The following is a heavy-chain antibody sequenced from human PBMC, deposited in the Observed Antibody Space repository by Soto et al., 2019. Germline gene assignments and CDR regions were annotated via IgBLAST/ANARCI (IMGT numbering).Heavy chain of an antibody. CDR1: GGSISSAAHA. D-gene: IGHD2-21*01. Sequence: SETLSLTCAVSGGSISSAAHAWSWIRQPPGKGLEWIGYSYYSGSTYHNPSLKSRVTISVDTSKNQFSLRLTSVTAADTAIYYCARDISASDGDYWGQGTLVTVSS. CDR2: SYYSGST. V-gene: IGHV4-30-2*01. CDR3: ARDISASDGDY. J-gene: IGHJ4*02.